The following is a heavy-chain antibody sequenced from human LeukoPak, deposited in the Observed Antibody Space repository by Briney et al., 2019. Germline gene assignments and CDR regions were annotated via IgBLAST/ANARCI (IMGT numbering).Heavy chain of an antibody. Sequence: PGGSLRLSCAASGFTFSSYWMSWVRQAPGKGPEWISYISSSGANKYYADSVKGRFTVSRDNGKDTHYLQMNSLRVEDTAVYYCARGRYSLFELVLDVWGKGTTVTISS. J-gene: IGHJ6*04. CDR2: ISSSGANK. CDR3: ARGRYSLFELVLDV. V-gene: IGHV3-48*03. CDR1: GFTFSSYW. D-gene: IGHD6-13*01.